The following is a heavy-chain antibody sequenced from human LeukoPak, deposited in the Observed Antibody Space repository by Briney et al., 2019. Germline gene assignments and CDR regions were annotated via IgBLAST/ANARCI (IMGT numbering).Heavy chain of an antibody. CDR1: GFTFSSYA. V-gene: IGHV3-23*01. CDR2: ISGSGGST. CDR3: AKSTRPYYYYYMDV. D-gene: IGHD6-6*01. Sequence: PGGSLRLSCAASGFTFSSYAMSWVRQAPGKGLEWVSAISGSGGSTYYADSVKGRFTISRDNSKNTLYLQMNSLRAEDTAVYYCAKSTRPYYYYYMDVWGKGTTVTVSS. J-gene: IGHJ6*03.